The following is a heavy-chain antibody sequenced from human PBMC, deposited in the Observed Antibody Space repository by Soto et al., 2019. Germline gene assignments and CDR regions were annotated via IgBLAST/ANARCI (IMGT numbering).Heavy chain of an antibody. Sequence: QITLKESGPTLVKPTQTLTLTCTFSGFSLSTRGVGVGWIRQPPGKALEWLALISWDDNKRYSPSLKSRLTITKDTSKNQVVLTLTNMDPVDTATYYCAHRMGASYFDYWGQGTLVTVSS. J-gene: IGHJ4*02. V-gene: IGHV2-5*02. CDR1: GFSLSTRGVG. D-gene: IGHD1-26*01. CDR2: ISWDDNK. CDR3: AHRMGASYFDY.